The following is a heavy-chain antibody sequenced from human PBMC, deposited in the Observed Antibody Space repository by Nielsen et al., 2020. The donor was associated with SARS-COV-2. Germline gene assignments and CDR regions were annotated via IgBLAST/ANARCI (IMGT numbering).Heavy chain of an antibody. CDR1: GYTFNRFD. CDR3: ARGQFLLGDFDY. D-gene: IGHD3-9*01. V-gene: IGHV1-18*01. J-gene: IGHJ4*02. CDR2: ISVLKGET. Sequence: ASVKVSCKASGYTFNRFDISWVRQAPGQGLEWMGLISVLKGETNYAQKFRGRVSMTTDTSTNTAYMELGSLRSDDTAMYYCARGQFLLGDFDYWGQGTLVTVSS.